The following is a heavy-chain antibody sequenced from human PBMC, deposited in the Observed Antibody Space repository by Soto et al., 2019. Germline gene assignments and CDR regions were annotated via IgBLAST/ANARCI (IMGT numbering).Heavy chain of an antibody. CDR2: IIPIFVTA. CDR1: GGTFSSYA. J-gene: IGHJ6*02. Sequence: SVKVSCKASGGTFSSYASSWERQAPGQGLEWMGGIIPIFVTANYAQKFQGRVTITADESTSTAYMELSSLRSEDTAVYYCARTYYYDSSGSHRYYYYYGMDVWGQGTTVPVSS. D-gene: IGHD3-22*01. V-gene: IGHV1-69*13. CDR3: ARTYYYDSSGSHRYYYYYGMDV.